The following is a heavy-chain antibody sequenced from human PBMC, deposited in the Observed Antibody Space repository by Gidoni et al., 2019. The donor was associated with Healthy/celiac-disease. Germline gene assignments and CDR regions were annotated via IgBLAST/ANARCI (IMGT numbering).Heavy chain of an antibody. CDR1: GFSCSSYG. Sequence: AASGFSCSSYGMQWVRQAPGKGLEWVAVISYDGSNKYYADYVKVRLTISRDNSKNTLYLQLNSLRAEDTAVYYCAKLSWGQISSWSYDFWGQGTLVTVSS. J-gene: IGHJ4*02. CDR2: ISYDGSNK. CDR3: AKLSWGQISSWSYDF. V-gene: IGHV3-30*18. D-gene: IGHD3-10*01.